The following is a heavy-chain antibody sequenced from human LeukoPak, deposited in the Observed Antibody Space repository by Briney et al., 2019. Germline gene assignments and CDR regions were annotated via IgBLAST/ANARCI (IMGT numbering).Heavy chain of an antibody. V-gene: IGHV4-39*07. Sequence: SETLSLTCTVSGGSISSGSYYWDWIRQPPGKGLEWIGCMHYGGSTNYNPSLRSRVTISVDTSKNQFSLKLSSVTAADTAVYYCARAYYDSSGYYLSNWYFDLWGRGTLVTVSS. D-gene: IGHD3-22*01. CDR3: ARAYYDSSGYYLSNWYFDL. CDR2: MHYGGST. CDR1: GGSISSGSYY. J-gene: IGHJ2*01.